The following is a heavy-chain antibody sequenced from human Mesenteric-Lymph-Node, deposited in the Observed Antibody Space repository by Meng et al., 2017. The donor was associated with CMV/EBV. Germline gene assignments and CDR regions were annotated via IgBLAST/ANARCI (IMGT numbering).Heavy chain of an antibody. D-gene: IGHD3-10*01. Sequence: LRLSCTVSGGSISSGGYYWSWIRQHPGKGLEWIVYIYYSGSTYYNPSLKSRVTISVDTSKNQFSLKLSSVTAADTAVYYGARDSITMVRGVTDYYYGMDVWGQGTTVTVSS. V-gene: IGHV4-31*03. J-gene: IGHJ6*02. CDR1: GGSISSGGYY. CDR2: IYYSGST. CDR3: ARDSITMVRGVTDYYYGMDV.